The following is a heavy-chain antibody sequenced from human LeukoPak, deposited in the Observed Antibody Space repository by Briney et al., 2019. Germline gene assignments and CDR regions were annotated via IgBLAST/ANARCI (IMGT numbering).Heavy chain of an antibody. CDR3: ARDMIPGAYDSSGYYVNYYYYYGMDV. V-gene: IGHV1-18*01. CDR1: GYTFTSYG. CDR2: ISAYNDNT. Sequence: ASVTVSCTASGYTFTSYGISWVRQAPGQGREGMGWISAYNDNTNYAQKLQGRVTMTTDTSTSTAYMELRSLRSDDTAVYYCARDMIPGAYDSSGYYVNYYYYYGMDVWGQGTTVTVSS. D-gene: IGHD3-22*01. J-gene: IGHJ6*02.